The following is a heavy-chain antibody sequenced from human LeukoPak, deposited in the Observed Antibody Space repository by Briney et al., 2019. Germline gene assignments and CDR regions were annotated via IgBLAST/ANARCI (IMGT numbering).Heavy chain of an antibody. J-gene: IGHJ4*02. CDR3: AKGCDYGGTSGMPCY. CDR2: ISGNGGHI. Sequence: GGSLRLSCAASGLTFSIYAMIWVRQAPGKGLEWVSGISGNGGHIDYADSVKGRSTISRDDSKNTLYLQMSSLRAEDTAVYYCAKGCDYGGTSGMPCYWGQGNLVTVSS. D-gene: IGHD4-23*01. V-gene: IGHV3-23*01. CDR1: GLTFSIYA.